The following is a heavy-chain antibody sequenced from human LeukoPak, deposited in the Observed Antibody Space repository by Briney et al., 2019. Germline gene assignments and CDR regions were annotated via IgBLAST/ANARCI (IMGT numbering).Heavy chain of an antibody. CDR1: GLTFSTLA. CDR3: AKGGYSNTWCNYFDY. V-gene: IGHV3-30-3*01. D-gene: IGHD6-13*01. J-gene: IGHJ4*02. CDR2: ISYDSNSK. Sequence: GGSLRLSCAASGLTFSTLAFHWVRQAPGKGLEWLAIISYDSNSKFYADSVKGRFTISRDNSKNTLYLQMNSLRAEDTAVYYCAKGGYSNTWCNYFDYWGQGTLVTVSS.